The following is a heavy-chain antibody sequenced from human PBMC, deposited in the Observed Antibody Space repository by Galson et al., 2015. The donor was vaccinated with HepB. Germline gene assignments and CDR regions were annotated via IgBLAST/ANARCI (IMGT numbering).Heavy chain of an antibody. V-gene: IGHV1-69*04. CDR3: ARQSGEVGAPPAFHFDY. CDR1: GGTFSSYA. CDR2: IIPILGIA. D-gene: IGHD1-26*01. J-gene: IGHJ4*02. Sequence: SVKVSCKASGGTFSSYAISWVRQAPGQGLEWMGRIIPILGIANYAQKFQGRVTITADKSTSTAYMELSSLRSEDTAVYYCARQSGEVGAPPAFHFDYWGQGTLVTVSS.